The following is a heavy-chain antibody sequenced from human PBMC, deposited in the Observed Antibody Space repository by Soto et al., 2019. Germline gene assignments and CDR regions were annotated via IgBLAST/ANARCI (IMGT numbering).Heavy chain of an antibody. CDR3: ARDKGYCSDTSCPDFDY. J-gene: IGHJ4*02. V-gene: IGHV1-69*06. CDR1: GGTFSSYA. CDR2: IIPIFGST. D-gene: IGHD2-15*01. Sequence: SVKVSCKASGGTFSSYAISWVRQAPGQGLEWMGGIIPIFGSTNYAKKFQGRFTIIVDTSTSTAYMELNSLRYEDTAVYYCARDKGYCSDTSCPDFDYWGQGTLVTVSS.